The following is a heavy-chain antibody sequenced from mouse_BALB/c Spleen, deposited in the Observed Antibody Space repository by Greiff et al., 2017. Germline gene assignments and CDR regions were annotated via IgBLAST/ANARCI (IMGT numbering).Heavy chain of an antibody. Sequence: EVMLVESGGGLVQPGGSLRLSCATSGFTFTDYYMSWVRQPPGKALEWLGFIRNKANGYTTEYSASVKGRFTISRDNSQSILYLQMNTLRAEDSATYYCERDGNFAYWGQGTLVTVSA. J-gene: IGHJ3*01. CDR1: GFTFTDYY. CDR3: ERDGNFAY. CDR2: IRNKANGYTT. D-gene: IGHD2-1*01. V-gene: IGHV7-3*02.